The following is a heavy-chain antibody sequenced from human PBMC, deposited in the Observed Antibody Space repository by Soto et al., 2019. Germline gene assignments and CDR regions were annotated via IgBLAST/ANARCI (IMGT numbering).Heavy chain of an antibody. J-gene: IGHJ3*02. D-gene: IGHD2-2*01. V-gene: IGHV4-59*01. CDR3: ASWGCSSTSWGVFDI. Sequence: SETRSLTCTVSGGSISSYYWSWIRQPPGNGLEWIGYIYYSGSTNYNPSLKSRVTISVDTPKNQFSLKLSSVTAADTAVYYCASWGCSSTSWGVFDIWGPGTMVAV. CDR2: IYYSGST. CDR1: GGSISSYY.